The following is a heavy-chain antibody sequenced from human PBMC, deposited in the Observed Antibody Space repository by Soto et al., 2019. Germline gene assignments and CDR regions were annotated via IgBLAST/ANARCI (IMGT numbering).Heavy chain of an antibody. V-gene: IGHV3-66*01. CDR2: IYSGGST. Sequence: EVQLVESGGDLVQPGGSLRLSCAASGFTVSSNYMSWVRQAPGKGLEWVSVIYSGGSTYYADSVKGRFTISRDNSKNTLYLQMNSLRAEDTAVYYCARELRAYDYIWGSNYWGQGTLVTVSS. D-gene: IGHD3-16*01. J-gene: IGHJ4*02. CDR1: GFTVSSNY. CDR3: ARELRAYDYIWGSNY.